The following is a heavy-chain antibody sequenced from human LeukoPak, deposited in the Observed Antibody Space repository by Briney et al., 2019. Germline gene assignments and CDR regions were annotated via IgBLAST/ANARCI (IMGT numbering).Heavy chain of an antibody. CDR3: KYSYGWGYFDY. D-gene: IGHD5-18*01. J-gene: IGHJ4*02. Sequence: PSETLSLTCAVYGGSFSGYYWSWIRQPPGKGLEWIGEINHSESTNYNASLKSRVTISVDMSKNQYSLKLSSVTAADTAVYYCKYSYGWGYFDYWGQGTLVTVYS. CDR2: INHSEST. CDR1: GGSFSGYY. V-gene: IGHV4-34*01.